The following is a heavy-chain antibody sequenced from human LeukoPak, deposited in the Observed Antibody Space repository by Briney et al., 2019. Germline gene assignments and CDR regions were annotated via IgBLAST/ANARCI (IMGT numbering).Heavy chain of an antibody. J-gene: IGHJ4*02. CDR1: GYSSTNYW. D-gene: IGHD3-9*01. CDR2: IYPGDSGT. Sequence: GESLKISCKGSGYSSTNYWIGWVRQMPGKGLEWMGIIYPGDSGTKYSPSFQGQVSISVDKSLSTAYLQWSSLKASDTAMYYCARHYDILTGFDYWGQGTLVTVSS. V-gene: IGHV5-51*01. CDR3: ARHYDILTGFDY.